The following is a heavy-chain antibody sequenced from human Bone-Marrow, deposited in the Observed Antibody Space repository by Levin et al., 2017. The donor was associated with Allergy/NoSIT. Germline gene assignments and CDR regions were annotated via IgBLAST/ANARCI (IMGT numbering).Heavy chain of an antibody. V-gene: IGHV3-30*18. Sequence: GGSLRLSCAASGFNFFNYGMHWVRQAPGKGLEWVATVSYDGGHDYYAESVRGRYTISRDNSQKRVYLEMSSLRPEDTAVFYCAKGTGNYYDTTGHIDYWGQGTLVTVSS. J-gene: IGHJ4*02. CDR3: AKGTGNYYDTTGHIDY. CDR2: VSYDGGHD. D-gene: IGHD3-22*01. CDR1: GFNFFNYG.